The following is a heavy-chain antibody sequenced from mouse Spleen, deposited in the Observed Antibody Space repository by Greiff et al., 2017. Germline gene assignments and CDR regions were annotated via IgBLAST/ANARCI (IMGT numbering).Heavy chain of an antibody. CDR1: GFTFSSYA. CDR3: ARQAWFAY. CDR2: ISSGGSYT. J-gene: IGHJ3*01. Sequence: EVQLQESGGGLVKPGGSLKLSCAASGFTFSSYAMSWVRQTPEKRLEWVATISSGGSYTYYPDSVKGRFTISRDNAKNTLYLQMSSLRSEDTAMYYCARQAWFAYWGQGTLVTVSA. V-gene: IGHV5-9-3*01.